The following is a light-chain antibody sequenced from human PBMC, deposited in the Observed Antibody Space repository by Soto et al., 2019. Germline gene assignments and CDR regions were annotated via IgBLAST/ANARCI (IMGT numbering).Light chain of an antibody. CDR2: GAS. J-gene: IGKJ4*01. Sequence: EIVLTQSPGTLSLSPGERATLSCRASQSVSSSYLAWYQQKPGQAPRLLIYGASSRATGIPDRFSGSGSGTDFTLTISRLEPGDFAVYYCQQYGSSFGGGTKVDIK. V-gene: IGKV3-20*01. CDR3: QQYGSS. CDR1: QSVSSSY.